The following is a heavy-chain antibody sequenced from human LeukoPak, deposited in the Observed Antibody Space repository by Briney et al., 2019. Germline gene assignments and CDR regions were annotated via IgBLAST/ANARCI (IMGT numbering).Heavy chain of an antibody. V-gene: IGHV1-18*04. J-gene: IGHJ4*02. CDR2: ISAYNGNT. D-gene: IGHD1-1*01. CDR3: ARDVGREYAGTTDY. CDR1: GYTFTGYY. Sequence: ASVKVSCKASGYTFTGYYMHWVRQAPGQGLEWMGWISAYNGNTNYAQKLQGRVTMTTDTSTSTAYMELSRLRSDDTAVYYCARDVGREYAGTTDYWGQGTLVTVSS.